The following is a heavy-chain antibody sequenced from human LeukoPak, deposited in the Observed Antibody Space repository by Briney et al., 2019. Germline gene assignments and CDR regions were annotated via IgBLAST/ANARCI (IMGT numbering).Heavy chain of an antibody. CDR3: AREYCSSSSCYFDY. CDR1: GYSISSGYY. J-gene: IGHJ4*02. Sequence: SETLSLTCTVSGYSISSGYYWGWIRQPPGKGLEWIGSMYHSGSTYYNPSLKSRVTISVDTSKNQFSLKLNSVTAADTAVYYCAREYCSSSSCYFDYWGQGTLVTVSS. V-gene: IGHV4-38-2*02. CDR2: MYHSGST. D-gene: IGHD2-2*01.